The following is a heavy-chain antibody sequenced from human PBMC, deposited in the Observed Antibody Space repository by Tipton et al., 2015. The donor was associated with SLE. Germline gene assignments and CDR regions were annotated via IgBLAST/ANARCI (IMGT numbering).Heavy chain of an antibody. J-gene: IGHJ5*02. Sequence: TLSLTCTVSGGSISSYYWAWIRQPPGTGLEWIGYNYYNGDTNSNASLKSRVTISVDTSKIQVSLKLSSVTAADTAVYYCAKYFYDATDYQSVDAWGQGALVTVTS. CDR1: GGSISSYY. D-gene: IGHD3-22*01. CDR2: NYYNGDT. V-gene: IGHV4-59*01. CDR3: AKYFYDATDYQSVDA.